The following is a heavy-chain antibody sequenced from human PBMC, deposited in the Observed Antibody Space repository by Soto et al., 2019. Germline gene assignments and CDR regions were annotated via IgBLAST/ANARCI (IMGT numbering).Heavy chain of an antibody. CDR1: GFTFSSYS. CDR3: APVGSSCQGCEAFDI. J-gene: IGHJ3*02. D-gene: IGHD6-13*01. V-gene: IGHV3-21*01. Sequence: GGSLRLSCAASGFTFSSYSMNWVRQAPGKGLEWVSSISSSSSYIYYADSVKGRFTISRDNAKNSLYLQMNSLRAEDTAVYYCAPVGSSCQGCEAFDIWGQGAMVTVSS. CDR2: ISSSSSYI.